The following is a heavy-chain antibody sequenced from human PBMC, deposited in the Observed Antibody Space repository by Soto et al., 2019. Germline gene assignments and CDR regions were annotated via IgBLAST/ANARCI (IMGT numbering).Heavy chain of an antibody. CDR3: ARRNGSGSYNSYGMDV. D-gene: IGHD3-10*01. CDR2: INHSGST. V-gene: IGHV4-34*01. J-gene: IGHJ6*02. CDR1: GGSFSGYY. Sequence: SETLSLTCAVYGGSFSGYYWSWIRQPPGKGLEWIGEINHSGSTNYNPSLKSRVTISVDTSKNQFSLKLSSVTAADTAVYYCARRNGSGSYNSYGMDVWGQGTTVTVSS.